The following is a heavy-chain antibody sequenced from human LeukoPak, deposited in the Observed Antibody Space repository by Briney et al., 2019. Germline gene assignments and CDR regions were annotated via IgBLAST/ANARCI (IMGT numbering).Heavy chain of an antibody. J-gene: IGHJ3*02. Sequence: SETLSLTCTVSGGSISSYYWSWIRQPPGKGLEWIGYIYYSGSTNYNPSLKSRVTISVDTSKNQFSLKLSSVTAADTAVYYCARSTTHDAFDIWGQGTMVTVSS. CDR3: ARSTTHDAFDI. CDR1: GGSISSYY. V-gene: IGHV4-59*08. CDR2: IYYSGST. D-gene: IGHD2/OR15-2a*01.